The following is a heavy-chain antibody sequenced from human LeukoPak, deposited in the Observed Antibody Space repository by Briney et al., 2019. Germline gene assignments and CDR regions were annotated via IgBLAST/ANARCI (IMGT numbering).Heavy chain of an antibody. D-gene: IGHD3-22*01. Sequence: GGSLRLSCAASGFTFSSYAMHWVRQAPGKGLEWGAVISYDASNKYYADSVKGRFTISRDNSKNTLYLQMNSLRAEDTAVYYCARDPAIYDSSGYYLDYWGQGTLVTVSS. V-gene: IGHV3-30*04. CDR3: ARDPAIYDSSGYYLDY. CDR2: ISYDASNK. CDR1: GFTFSSYA. J-gene: IGHJ4*02.